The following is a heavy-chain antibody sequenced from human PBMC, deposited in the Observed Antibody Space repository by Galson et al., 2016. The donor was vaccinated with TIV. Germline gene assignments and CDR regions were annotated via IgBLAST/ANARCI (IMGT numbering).Heavy chain of an antibody. D-gene: IGHD3-10*01. Sequence: SLRLSCAGSRFSFNKYAMSWVRRTPERGLEWISNINAGGGITNYADSVKGRFTMSRDNSKNTLYLHMNDLRGDDTAIYFCAKDALEWTVRGQLVNWGQGTRVTVSS. CDR2: INAGGGIT. CDR3: AKDALEWTVRGQLVN. CDR1: RFSFNKYA. J-gene: IGHJ1*01. V-gene: IGHV3-23*01.